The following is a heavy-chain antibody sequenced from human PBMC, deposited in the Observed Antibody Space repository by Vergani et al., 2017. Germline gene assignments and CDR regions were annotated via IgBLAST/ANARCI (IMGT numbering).Heavy chain of an antibody. CDR1: GFTFSSYG. J-gene: IGHJ3*02. Sequence: QVHLVESGGGVVQPGGSLRLSCAASGFTFSSYGMHWVRQAPGKGLEWVAFIRYDGSNKYYADSVKGRFTIARDNSRNTLYLQMNSLRAEDTAVYYCAKDSGYCGGDCYYDSFDMWGQGTMVTFSA. D-gene: IGHD2-21*02. CDR3: AKDSGYCGGDCYYDSFDM. CDR2: IRYDGSNK. V-gene: IGHV3-30*02.